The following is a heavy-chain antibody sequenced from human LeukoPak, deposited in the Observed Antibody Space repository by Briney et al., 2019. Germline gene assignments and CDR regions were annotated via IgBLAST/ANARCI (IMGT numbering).Heavy chain of an antibody. J-gene: IGHJ4*02. CDR2: ISSSSSFI. Sequence: GGSLRLSCAASGFTFSTYSMNWVRQAPGKGLEWVSSISSSSSFIYYADSVKGRFTISRDNARNSLYLQMNSLRAEDTAVYYCARDLSDYSDGFDYWGQGTLVTVSS. CDR1: GFTFSTYS. CDR3: ARDLSDYSDGFDY. D-gene: IGHD4-11*01. V-gene: IGHV3-21*01.